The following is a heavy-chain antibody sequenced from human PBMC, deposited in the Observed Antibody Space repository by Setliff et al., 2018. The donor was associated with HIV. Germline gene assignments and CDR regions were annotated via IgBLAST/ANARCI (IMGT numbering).Heavy chain of an antibody. CDR1: GYTFTQYY. Sequence: ASVKVSCKASGYTFTQYYIHRVRQAPGQGLEWMGIINPSGGSTGYAQKFQGRVTVTSDTSTSTLHMELSSLRSDDTAVYYCARDLGCITLFGVVIQGAFDIWGQGTMVTVSS. D-gene: IGHD3-3*01. V-gene: IGHV1-46*01. CDR2: INPSGGST. J-gene: IGHJ3*02. CDR3: ARDLGCITLFGVVIQGAFDI.